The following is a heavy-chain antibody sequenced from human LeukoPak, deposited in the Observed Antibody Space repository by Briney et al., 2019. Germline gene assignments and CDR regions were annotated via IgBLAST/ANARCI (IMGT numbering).Heavy chain of an antibody. V-gene: IGHV3-74*03. CDR1: GFTFSSYW. J-gene: IGHJ4*02. CDR2: INDDGSDT. CDR3: ALPLRGESGFDY. D-gene: IGHD2-15*01. Sequence: GGSLRLSCAASGFTFSSYWMHWVRQAPGKGLVWVSRINDDGSDTKYADSAKGRFTISRDNAKNTLYLQMNSLRAEDTAVYYCALPLRGESGFDYWGQGTLVTVSS.